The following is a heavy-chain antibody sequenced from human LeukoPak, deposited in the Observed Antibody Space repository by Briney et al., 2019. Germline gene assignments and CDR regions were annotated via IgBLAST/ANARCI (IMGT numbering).Heavy chain of an antibody. CDR3: ARDRDREWLRPKFNWFDP. CDR2: IKQDGSEK. J-gene: IGHJ5*02. D-gene: IGHD5-12*01. V-gene: IGHV3-7*01. CDR1: GFTFSSYW. Sequence: GGSLRLSCAASGFTFSSYWMSWVRQAPGKGLEWVANIKQDGSEKYYVDSVKGRFTISRDNAKNSLYLQMNSLRAEDTAVYYCARDRDREWLRPKFNWFDPWGQGTLVTVSS.